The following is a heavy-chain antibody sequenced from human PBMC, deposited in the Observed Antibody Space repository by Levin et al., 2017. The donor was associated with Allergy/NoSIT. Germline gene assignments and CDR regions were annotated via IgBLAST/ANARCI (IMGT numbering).Heavy chain of an antibody. D-gene: IGHD6-19*01. CDR3: TRLASSSPGATVAGSVDFDY. CDR2: IRIKAKNYAT. Sequence: GGSLRLSCAASGFTFSGSAMHWVRQASGKGLEWVGRIRIKAKNYATAYAASVKGRFTISRDDSKNMAYLQMNSLKTEDTAVYYCTRLASSSPGATVAGSVDFDYWGQGTLVTVSS. CDR1: GFTFSGSA. J-gene: IGHJ4*02. V-gene: IGHV3-73*01.